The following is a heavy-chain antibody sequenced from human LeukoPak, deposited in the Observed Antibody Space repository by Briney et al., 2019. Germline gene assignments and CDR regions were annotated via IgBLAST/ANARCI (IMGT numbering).Heavy chain of an antibody. CDR1: GVTFSNDA. J-gene: IGHJ3*02. Sequence: GGSLRLSCAASGVTFSNDAMMWIRQAPGKGLQWVSSIRARGDATSYADSVKGRFTISRDNTQNTLYLQMNSLRVEDTAIYYCARDPNGDYLGAFDIWGQGTMVTVSS. V-gene: IGHV3-23*01. D-gene: IGHD4-17*01. CDR3: ARDPNGDYLGAFDI. CDR2: IRARGDAT.